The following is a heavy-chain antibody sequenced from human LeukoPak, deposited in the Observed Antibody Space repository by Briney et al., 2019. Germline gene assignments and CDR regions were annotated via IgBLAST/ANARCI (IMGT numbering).Heavy chain of an antibody. CDR1: GGSISSYY. Sequence: SETLSLTCTVSGGSISSYYWSWIRQPPGKGLEWIGYVYYSGSTNYNPSLKSRVTISVDTSKNQFSLKLTSVTAADTAVYYCARDNLGFGDLSKYYFDYWGQGTLVTVSS. V-gene: IGHV4-59*12. J-gene: IGHJ4*02. CDR3: ARDNLGFGDLSKYYFDY. D-gene: IGHD3-16*01. CDR2: VYYSGST.